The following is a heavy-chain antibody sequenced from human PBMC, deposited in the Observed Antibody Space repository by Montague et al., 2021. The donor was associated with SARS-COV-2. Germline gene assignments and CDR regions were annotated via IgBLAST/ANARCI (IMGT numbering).Heavy chain of an antibody. CDR2: IFYSGSS. CDR3: VRVKEGKFGWRSYSPFWYFDL. Sequence: SETLSLTCTVSGGSISSYYWCWIWQPPRQGLEYIGYIFYSGSSTYNPSLNSQVTMSIATSKNQFSLELTFVTAAATAVDYCVRVKEGKFGWRSYSPFWYFDLWGRGTLVTVSS. V-gene: IGHV4-59*08. D-gene: IGHD3-3*01. CDR1: GGSISSYY. J-gene: IGHJ2*01.